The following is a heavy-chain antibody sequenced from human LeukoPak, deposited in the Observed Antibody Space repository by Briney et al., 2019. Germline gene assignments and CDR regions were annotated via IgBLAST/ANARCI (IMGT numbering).Heavy chain of an antibody. CDR1: GSSFITHW. J-gene: IGHJ4*02. Sequence: GESLKISCKASGSSFITHWIAWVRQTPGKGLEWMGIIYPGDSDTKYSPSFQGQVTISADKSISTAYLQWSSLKASDTAMYYCAKGAGGSGSYYPYFWGQGTLVTVSS. D-gene: IGHD3-10*01. V-gene: IGHV5-51*01. CDR3: AKGAGGSGSYYPYF. CDR2: IYPGDSDT.